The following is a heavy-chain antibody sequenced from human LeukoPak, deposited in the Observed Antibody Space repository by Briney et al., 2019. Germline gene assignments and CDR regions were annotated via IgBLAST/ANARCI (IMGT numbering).Heavy chain of an antibody. CDR3: ARGPLRDIVVVPAAIKYFDY. D-gene: IGHD2-2*02. J-gene: IGHJ4*02. CDR2: IVPIFGTA. Sequence: ASVKVSCKASGGTFSSYAISWMRQAPGQGLEWMGGIVPIFGTANYAQKFQGRVTITADESTSTAYMVLSGLRSEDTAVYYCARGPLRDIVVVPAAIKYFDYWGQGTLVTVSS. V-gene: IGHV1-69*13. CDR1: GGTFSSYA.